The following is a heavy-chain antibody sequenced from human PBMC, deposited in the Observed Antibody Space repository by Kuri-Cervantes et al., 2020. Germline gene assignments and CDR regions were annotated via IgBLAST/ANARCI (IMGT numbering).Heavy chain of an antibody. CDR3: ARDRGIMPIYYYYYYGMDV. Sequence: GESLKISCAASGFTFSSYWMSWVRQAPGKGLEWVANIKQDGSEKYYVDSVKGRFTISRDNAKNSLYLQMNSLRAEDTAVYYCARDRGIMPIYYYYYYGMDVWGQGTTVTVSS. D-gene: IGHD3-10*01. J-gene: IGHJ6*02. V-gene: IGHV3-7*01. CDR2: IKQDGSEK. CDR1: GFTFSSYW.